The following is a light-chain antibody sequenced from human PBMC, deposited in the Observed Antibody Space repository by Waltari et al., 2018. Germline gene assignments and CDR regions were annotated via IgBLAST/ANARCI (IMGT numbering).Light chain of an antibody. V-gene: IGLV1-47*01. Sequence: QSGLTQSPSVSGTPGQRVTISCSGSTSNIGSYHVYWYQQLPGAAPKLLIHRNDQRPSGVPDRFSGSKSVTSASLAISGLRSEDEAFYYCAAWDDSLTAWLFGGGTKLTVL. CDR1: TSNIGSYH. J-gene: IGLJ3*02. CDR3: AAWDDSLTAWL. CDR2: RND.